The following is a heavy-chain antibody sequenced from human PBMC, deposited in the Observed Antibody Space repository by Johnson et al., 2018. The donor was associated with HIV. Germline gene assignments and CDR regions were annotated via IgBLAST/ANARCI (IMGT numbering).Heavy chain of an antibody. J-gene: IGHJ3*02. CDR2: ISYDGCNK. D-gene: IGHD1-1*01. V-gene: IGHV3-30-3*01. Sequence: QVQLVESGGGVVQPGRSLRLSCAASGFTFSSYAMHWVRQAPGKGLEWVAVISYDGCNKYYADSVKGRFTVSRVNSKNPLYLRMNSVRAEDAAVYYCAKLSYNDGFGIWSQGTVVIVSS. CDR3: AKLSYNDGFGI. CDR1: GFTFSSYA.